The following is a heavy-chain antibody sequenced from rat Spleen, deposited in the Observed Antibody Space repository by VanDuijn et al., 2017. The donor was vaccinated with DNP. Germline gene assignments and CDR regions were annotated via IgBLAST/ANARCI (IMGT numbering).Heavy chain of an antibody. Sequence: EVQLQESGPGLVKPSQSLSLTCSVTGYSITSGYGWNWIRKFPGNKLEWMGYINSAGSTNYNPPLKSQIPITRDTSKNQFFLQLTSLTTYDTATYYCARSSDGSYYYYYFDYWGQGVMVTVSS. CDR3: ARSSDGSYYYYYFDY. CDR1: GYSITSGYG. V-gene: IGHV3-3*01. D-gene: IGHD1-12*02. CDR2: INSAGST. J-gene: IGHJ2*01.